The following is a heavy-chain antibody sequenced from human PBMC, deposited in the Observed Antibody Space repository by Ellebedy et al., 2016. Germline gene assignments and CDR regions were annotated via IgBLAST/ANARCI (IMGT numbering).Heavy chain of an antibody. CDR3: AKEDNDEGRWPWYFDL. CDR1: GFTFSSYA. D-gene: IGHD3-10*01. J-gene: IGHJ2*01. CDR2: ISGSGGST. V-gene: IGHV3-23*01. Sequence: GGSLRLSCAASGFTFSSYAMSWVRQAPGKGLEWVSAISGSGGSTYYADSAKGRFTISRDNSKNTLYLQMNSLRAEDTAVYYCAKEDNDEGRWPWYFDLWGRGTLVTVAS.